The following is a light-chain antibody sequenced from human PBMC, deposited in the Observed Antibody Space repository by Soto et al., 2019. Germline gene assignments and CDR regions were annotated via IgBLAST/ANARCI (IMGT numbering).Light chain of an antibody. CDR1: QSVNIY. Sequence: EIVMTQSPATLSVSPGERATLSCRASQSVNIYLAWYQQKPGQAPRLLIFGASSRATGIPARFSGSGSGTEFNLTISRLQSEDFAVDFCQQYDDWLRLTFGGGTKVEIK. CDR2: GAS. V-gene: IGKV3D-15*01. CDR3: QQYDDWLRLT. J-gene: IGKJ4*01.